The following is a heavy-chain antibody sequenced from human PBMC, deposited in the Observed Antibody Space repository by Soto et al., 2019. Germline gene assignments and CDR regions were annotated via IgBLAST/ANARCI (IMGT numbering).Heavy chain of an antibody. V-gene: IGHV5-51*01. Sequence: GESLKISCQASGYTFTNYWIGWVRQMPGKGLEWMGIIYPGDFDTTYSPSFQGQVTLSVDKSISTAYLQWRSLKASDTAMYYCARRHDDILTGAYYGMDVCGQRTTVTVSS. J-gene: IGHJ6*02. CDR2: IYPGDFDT. D-gene: IGHD3-9*01. CDR3: ARRHDDILTGAYYGMDV. CDR1: GYTFTNYW.